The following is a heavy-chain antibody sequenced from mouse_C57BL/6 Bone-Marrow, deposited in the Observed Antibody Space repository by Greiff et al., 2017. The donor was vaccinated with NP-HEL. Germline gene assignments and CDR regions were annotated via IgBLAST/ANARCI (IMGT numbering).Heavy chain of an antibody. J-gene: IGHJ1*03. CDR2: ISSGGSYT. V-gene: IGHV5-6*01. D-gene: IGHD1-1*01. CDR1: GFTFSSYG. Sequence: EVKLMESGGDLVKPGGSLKLSCAASGFTFSSYGMSWVRQTPDKRLEWVATISSGGSYTYYPDSVKGRFTISGDNAKNTLYLQMSSLKSEDTAMYYCARPITTVVARYFDVWGTGTTVTVSS. CDR3: ARPITTVVARYFDV.